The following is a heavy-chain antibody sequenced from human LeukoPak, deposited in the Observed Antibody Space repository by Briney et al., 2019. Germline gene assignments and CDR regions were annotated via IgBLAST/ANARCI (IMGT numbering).Heavy chain of an antibody. D-gene: IGHD3-22*01. CDR2: ISAYNGNT. CDR3: ARDHDSSGYYLNPFGY. CDR1: GYTFTRYG. J-gene: IGHJ4*02. V-gene: IGHV1-18*01. Sequence: ASVTVSCKASGYTFTRYGISWVGPAPGQGLAWMGWISAYNGNTKYAQKLQGRVTMTTDTSTSTAYMELRSLRSDDTAVYYCARDHDSSGYYLNPFGYWGQGTLVTVSS.